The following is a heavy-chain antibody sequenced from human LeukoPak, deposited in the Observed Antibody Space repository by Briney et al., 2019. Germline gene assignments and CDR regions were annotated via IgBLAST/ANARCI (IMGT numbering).Heavy chain of an antibody. J-gene: IGHJ4*02. V-gene: IGHV3-23*01. CDR1: GITLSNYG. Sequence: GGSLRLSCAVSGITLSNYGMSWVRQAPGKGLEWVAGLSGSGGGTNYADSVQGRFTISRDNPKNTLYLQTNSLRAEDTAVYSCAKRGVVIRVFLVGFHKEAYYFDSWGQGALVTVSS. D-gene: IGHD3-10*01. CDR2: LSGSGGGT. CDR3: AKRGVVIRVFLVGFHKEAYYFDS.